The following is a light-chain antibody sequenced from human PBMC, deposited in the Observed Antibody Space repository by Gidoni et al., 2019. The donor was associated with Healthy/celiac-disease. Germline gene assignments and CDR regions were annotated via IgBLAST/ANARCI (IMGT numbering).Light chain of an antibody. J-gene: IGLJ2*01. Sequence: QSALTQPASVSGSPGQSSTISCTGTSSDVGGYNYVSWYQQHPGKAPKLMIYEVSNRHSGVSNRFSGSKSGNTASLTISGLQAEDEADYYCSSYTSSSTLVFGGGTKLTVL. CDR3: SSYTSSSTLV. CDR1: SSDVGGYNY. V-gene: IGLV2-14*01. CDR2: EVS.